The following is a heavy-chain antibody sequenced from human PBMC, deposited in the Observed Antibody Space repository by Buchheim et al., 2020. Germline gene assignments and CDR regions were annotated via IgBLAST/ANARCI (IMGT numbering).Heavy chain of an antibody. CDR3: ARHWTLDYGEHGGDYYGMDV. D-gene: IGHD4-17*01. CDR2: IYYSGST. V-gene: IGHV4-39*01. CDR1: GGSISSSSYY. J-gene: IGHJ6*02. Sequence: QLQLQESGPGLVKPSETLSLTCTVSGGSISSSSYYWGWIRQPPGKGLEWIGSIYYSGSTYYNPSLKSRVTISVDTSKNQFSLKLSSVTAADTAVYYCARHWTLDYGEHGGDYYGMDVWGQGTT.